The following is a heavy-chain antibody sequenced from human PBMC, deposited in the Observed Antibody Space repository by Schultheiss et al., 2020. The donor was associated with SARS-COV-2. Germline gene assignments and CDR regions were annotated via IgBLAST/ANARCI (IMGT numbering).Heavy chain of an antibody. CDR2: ISWDGGST. J-gene: IGHJ4*02. CDR3: AKEGADTMVRGVIIFPSYFDY. V-gene: IGHV3-43*01. D-gene: IGHD3-10*01. CDR1: GFTFDDYT. Sequence: GESLKISCAASGFTFDDYTMHWVRQAPGKGLEWVSLISWDGGSTYYADSVKGRFTISRDNSKNSLYLQINSLRTEDTALYYCAKEGADTMVRGVIIFPSYFDYWGQGTLVTVSS.